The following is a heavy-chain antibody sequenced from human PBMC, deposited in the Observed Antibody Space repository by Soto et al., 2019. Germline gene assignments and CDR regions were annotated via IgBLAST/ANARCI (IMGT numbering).Heavy chain of an antibody. V-gene: IGHV3-23*01. J-gene: IGHJ4*02. CDR1: GFTFSTYA. CDR2: IGGSAESA. CDR3: AVHCSTSSCSY. Sequence: EVQLSASGGGLVQPGGSLRVSCAASGFTFSTYAMSWVRQAPGKGLEWVSAIGGSAESAYYGDSVKGRFTVSRDNSKNTVYLQMNSLRAEDTAVYYCAVHCSTSSCSYWGQGTLVTVSS. D-gene: IGHD2-2*01.